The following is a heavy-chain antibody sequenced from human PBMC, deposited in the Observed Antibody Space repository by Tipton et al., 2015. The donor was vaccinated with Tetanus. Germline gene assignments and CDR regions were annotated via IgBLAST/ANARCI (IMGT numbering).Heavy chain of an antibody. CDR3: ARPHYQYWYFDL. Sequence: TLSLTCTVSGGSIGSYYWSWIRQPPGKGLEWIGYIYYSGSTNYNPSLKSRVTISVDTSKNQFSLKLSSVTAADTAVYYCARPHYQYWYFDLWGRGTLVTVSS. V-gene: IGHV4-59*08. D-gene: IGHD2-2*01. CDR1: GGSIGSYY. CDR2: IYYSGST. J-gene: IGHJ2*01.